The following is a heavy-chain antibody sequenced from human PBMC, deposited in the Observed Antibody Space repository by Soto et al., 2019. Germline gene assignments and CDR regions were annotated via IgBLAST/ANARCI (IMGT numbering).Heavy chain of an antibody. CDR2: ISYDGSNK. J-gene: IGHJ3*02. V-gene: IGHV3-30-3*01. D-gene: IGHD4-17*01. Sequence: QVQLVESGGGVVQPGRSLRLSCAASGFTFSSYAMHWVRQAPGKGLEWVAVISYDGSNKYYADSVKGRFTISRDNSKNTLYLQMNSLRAEDTAVYYCARAGYGGSDAFDIWGQGTMVTVSS. CDR1: GFTFSSYA. CDR3: ARAGYGGSDAFDI.